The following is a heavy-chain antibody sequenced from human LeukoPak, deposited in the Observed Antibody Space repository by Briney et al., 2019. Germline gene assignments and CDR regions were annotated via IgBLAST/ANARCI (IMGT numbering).Heavy chain of an antibody. Sequence: GGSLRLSCAASGFTFSSYSMNWVRQAPGKGLEWVSSISSSSSYIYYADSVKGRFTISRDNAKNTLYLQVNSLRAEDTAVYFCAKSPGRDFWSGYHSPFDPWGQGTLVTVSS. CDR3: AKSPGRDFWSGYHSPFDP. CDR1: GFTFSSYS. J-gene: IGHJ5*02. CDR2: ISSSSSYI. V-gene: IGHV3-21*04. D-gene: IGHD3-3*01.